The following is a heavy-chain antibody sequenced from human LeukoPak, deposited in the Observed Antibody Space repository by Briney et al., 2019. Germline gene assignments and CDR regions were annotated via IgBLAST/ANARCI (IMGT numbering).Heavy chain of an antibody. V-gene: IGHV4-39*07. D-gene: IGHD3-22*01. J-gene: IGHJ6*02. Sequence: PSETLSLTCTVSGGSISSSSYYWGWIRQPPGKGLEWIGSIYYSGSTYYNPSLKSRVTISVDTSKNQFSLKLSSVTAADTAVYYCARDVPIYYDSSGYRSYGMDVWGQGTTVTVSS. CDR3: ARDVPIYYDSSGYRSYGMDV. CDR1: GGSISSSSYY. CDR2: IYYSGST.